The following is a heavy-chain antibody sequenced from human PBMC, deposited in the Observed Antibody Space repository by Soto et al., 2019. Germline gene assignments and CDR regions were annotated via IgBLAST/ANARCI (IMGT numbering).Heavy chain of an antibody. CDR3: ASHNLLPGYYYYMDV. CDR1: GFTFSSYS. V-gene: IGHV3-48*01. CDR2: ISGSSSTI. Sequence: EVQLVESGGGLVQPGGSLRLSCAASGFTFSSYSMNWVRQAPGKGLEWVSYISGSSSTIFYADSVRGRFTISRDNAKNSLSLQMHSLRAEDTAVYYCASHNLLPGYYYYMDVWGKGTTATVSS. D-gene: IGHD2-15*01. J-gene: IGHJ6*03.